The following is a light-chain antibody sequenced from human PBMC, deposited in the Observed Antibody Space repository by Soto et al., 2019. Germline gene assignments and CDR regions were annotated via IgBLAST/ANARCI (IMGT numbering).Light chain of an antibody. Sequence: EMVLTQSPGTLSLSPGERATLSCRASQSVSSSYLAWYQQRPGQAPRLLIYVASNRATGTPDRFSGRGSGTDFTLTISRLEPEDFAVYYCQQYGSSPITFGQGTRLEIK. V-gene: IGKV3-20*01. J-gene: IGKJ5*01. CDR3: QQYGSSPIT. CDR1: QSVSSSY. CDR2: VAS.